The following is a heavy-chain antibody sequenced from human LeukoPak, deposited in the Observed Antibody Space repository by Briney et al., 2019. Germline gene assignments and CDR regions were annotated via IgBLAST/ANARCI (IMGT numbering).Heavy chain of an antibody. CDR1: GYTFIDYY. V-gene: IGHV1-2*02. CDR2: INPNSGAT. Sequence: ASVQVSCKASGYTFIDYYMHWVRQAPGQGLEGVGWINPNSGATNYAQNFQGRVTMTRDTSTNTAYMELSRLRSDDTAVYYCARVAYFYDSSGYYYSDYWGQGTLVTVSS. CDR3: ARVAYFYDSSGYYYSDY. J-gene: IGHJ4*02. D-gene: IGHD3-22*01.